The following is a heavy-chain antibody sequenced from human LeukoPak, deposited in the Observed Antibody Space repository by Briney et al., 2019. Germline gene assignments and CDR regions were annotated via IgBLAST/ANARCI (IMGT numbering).Heavy chain of an antibody. Sequence: GASVKVSCKASGYTFTGYYMHWVRQAPGQGLEWMGWINPNSGGTNYAQKFQGRVTMTRDTSISTAYMELSRLRSDDTAVYYCATLPTRLPDSLDYDFWSGSFYYMDVWGKGTTVTVSS. CDR1: GYTFTGYY. CDR3: ATLPTRLPDSLDYDFWSGSFYYMDV. V-gene: IGHV1-2*02. D-gene: IGHD3-3*01. J-gene: IGHJ6*03. CDR2: INPNSGGT.